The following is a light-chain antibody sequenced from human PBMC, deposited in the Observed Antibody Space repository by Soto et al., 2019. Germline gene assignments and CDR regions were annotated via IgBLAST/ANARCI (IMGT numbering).Light chain of an antibody. CDR1: QSIRSN. J-gene: IGKJ1*01. Sequence: EIVMTQSPATLSVSPGERATLSCRASQSIRSNLAWYQQKPGQAHRLLMYDASTRATGIPARCSGTGSGTEFTLTISSLQSEDFAVYYCQQYNNWWTFGQGTKV. CDR3: QQYNNWWT. CDR2: DAS. V-gene: IGKV3-15*01.